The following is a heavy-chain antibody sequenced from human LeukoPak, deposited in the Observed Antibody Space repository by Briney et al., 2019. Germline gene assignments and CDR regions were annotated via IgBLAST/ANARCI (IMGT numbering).Heavy chain of an antibody. CDR3: ARDVGCSYGHALDY. CDR2: ISYDGSNK. CDR1: GFTFSSYT. V-gene: IGHV3-30-3*01. J-gene: IGHJ4*02. Sequence: GGSLRLSCAASGFTFSSYTMHWVRQAPGKGLEWVALISYDGSNKYYADSVKGRFTISRDNSKNTLYLQMNSLRAEDTAVYYCARDVGCSYGHALDYWGQGTLVTVSS. D-gene: IGHD5-18*01.